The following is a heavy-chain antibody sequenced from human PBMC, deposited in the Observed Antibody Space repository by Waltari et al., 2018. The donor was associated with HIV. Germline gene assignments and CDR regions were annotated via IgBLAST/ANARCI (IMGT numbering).Heavy chain of an antibody. D-gene: IGHD3-22*01. CDR3: ARTYFFDYSDYYSPAFDL. J-gene: IGHJ3*01. CDR2: FISRSGGT. Sequence: QEHLIQSGPQLRKPGASVRVSCLASGYTFASYYIHWLLQSPGEGLALLGCFISRSGGTNYVPKFQGRVLMTLNISLNTAYLDLKDLTSGDTAVYFCARTYFFDYSDYYSPAFDLWGQGTTVVVSS. CDR1: GYTFASYY. V-gene: IGHV1-2*07.